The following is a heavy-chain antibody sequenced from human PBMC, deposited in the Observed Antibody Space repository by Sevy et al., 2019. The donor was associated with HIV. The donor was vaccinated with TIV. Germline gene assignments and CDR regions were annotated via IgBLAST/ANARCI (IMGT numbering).Heavy chain of an antibody. CDR1: GYTFTSYY. V-gene: IGHV1-46*03. CDR2: INPSGGST. CDR3: AREDIVVVPAASPYYYYGMDV. Sequence: ASVKVSCKASGYTFTSYYMHWVRQAPGQGLEWMGIINPSGGSTSYAQKFQGRVTMTRDTSTSTVYMELSSLRSEDTAVYYCAREDIVVVPAASPYYYYGMDVWGQGTTVTVSS. D-gene: IGHD2-2*01. J-gene: IGHJ6*02.